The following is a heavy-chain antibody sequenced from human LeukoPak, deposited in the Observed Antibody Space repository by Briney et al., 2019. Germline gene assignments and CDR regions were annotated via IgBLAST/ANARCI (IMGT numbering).Heavy chain of an antibody. CDR2: ISSSSSYT. V-gene: IGHV3-11*05. D-gene: IGHD5-12*01. Sequence: PGGSLRLSCAASGFTFSDYYMSWIRQAPGKGLEWVSYISSSSSYTNYADSVKGRFTISRDNAKNPLYLQMNSLRAEDTAVYYCARVMSGYHQSAFDIWGQGTIVTVSS. CDR1: GFTFSDYY. J-gene: IGHJ3*02. CDR3: ARVMSGYHQSAFDI.